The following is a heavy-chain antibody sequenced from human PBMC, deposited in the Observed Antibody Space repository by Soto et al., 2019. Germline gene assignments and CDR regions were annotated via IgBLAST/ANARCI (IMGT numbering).Heavy chain of an antibody. V-gene: IGHV3-23*01. J-gene: IGHJ6*02. CDR3: AITLGYCSSTSCRHYYYYYGMDV. CDR1: GFTFSNFA. Sequence: GGSLRLSCAASGFTFSNFAMTWVRQAPGAGLEWVSSISGTDDYTYYADSVKGRFTISRDNSKNTLYLQMNSLRAEDTAVYYCAITLGYCSSTSCRHYYYYYGMDVWGQGTTVTVSS. D-gene: IGHD2-2*01. CDR2: ISGTDDYT.